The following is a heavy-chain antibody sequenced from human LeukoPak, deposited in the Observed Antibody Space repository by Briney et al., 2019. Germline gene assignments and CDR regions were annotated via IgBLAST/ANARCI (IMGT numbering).Heavy chain of an antibody. J-gene: IGHJ4*02. D-gene: IGHD3-22*01. CDR1: GFTFSSYA. Sequence: GGSLRLSRAASGFTFSSYAMHWVRQAPGKGLEGVAAINGSGGSTYYADSVKGRFTLSRDNSKNTLYLQMNSQRDEETHVYYCPKVYSMVVVVSYFDYWGQGTLVTVSS. CDR3: PKVYSMVVVVSYFDY. V-gene: IGHV3-23*01. CDR2: INGSGGST.